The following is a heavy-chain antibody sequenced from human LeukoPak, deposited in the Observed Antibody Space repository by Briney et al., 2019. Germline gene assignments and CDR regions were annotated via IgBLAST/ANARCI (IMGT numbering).Heavy chain of an antibody. D-gene: IGHD1-26*01. CDR1: GGSISSSNYY. CDR2: IYYSGST. CDR3: ARQIHSGSYYNAFDI. V-gene: IGHV4-39*01. J-gene: IGHJ3*02. Sequence: SETLSLTCTVSGGSISSSNYYWGWIRQPPGKGLEWIGSIYYSGSTYYNPSLKSRVTISVDTSKNQFSLRLSSVTAADTAVYYCARQIHSGSYYNAFDIWGQGTMVTVSS.